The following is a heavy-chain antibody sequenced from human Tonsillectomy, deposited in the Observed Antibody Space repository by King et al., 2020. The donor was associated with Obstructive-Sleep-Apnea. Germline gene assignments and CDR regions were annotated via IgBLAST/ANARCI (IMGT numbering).Heavy chain of an antibody. CDR1: GDSISGSNYY. D-gene: IGHD3-22*01. J-gene: IGHJ3*02. V-gene: IGHV4-39*07. CDR2: IHYSGST. CDR3: ARDMDYDSTPDAFDI. Sequence: QLQESGPGLVKASETLSLTCTVSGDSISGSNYYWGWIRQPPGKGLDWLGNIHYSGSTYYNPSLTSRVTISVDTSKNQFSLKMRAVTAADTAVYYCARDMDYDSTPDAFDIWGQGTMVTVSS.